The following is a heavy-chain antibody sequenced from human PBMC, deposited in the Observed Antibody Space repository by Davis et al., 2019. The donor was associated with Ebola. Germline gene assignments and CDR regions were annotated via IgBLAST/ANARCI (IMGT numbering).Heavy chain of an antibody. Sequence: SETLSLTCSVSGGSISSGTYYWGWVRQPPGRGLEWIGAIYYNGRTYYNSSLEGRLTISLDTSKNQFSLKLRSVTASDTAVYYCARAAGAPSRHGNFEYWGQGTLVTVSS. CDR3: ARAAGAPSRHGNFEY. D-gene: IGHD6-13*01. CDR2: IYYNGRT. J-gene: IGHJ4*02. CDR1: GGSISSGTYY. V-gene: IGHV4-39*07.